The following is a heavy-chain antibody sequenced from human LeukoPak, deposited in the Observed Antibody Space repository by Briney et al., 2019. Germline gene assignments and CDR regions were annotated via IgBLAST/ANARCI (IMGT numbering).Heavy chain of an antibody. D-gene: IGHD4-23*01. CDR1: GFSFMSYA. CDR2: ISGSGSNT. J-gene: IGHJ4*02. V-gene: IGHV3-23*01. CDR3: AKDLRLSVGTSPFDY. Sequence: GGSLRLSCAASGFSFMSYAMSWVRQAPGKGLEWVSFISGSGSNTYYADSVRGRFTISRDNSKNTLYLQMNSLRADDTALYYCAKDLRLSVGTSPFDYWGQGTLVTVSS.